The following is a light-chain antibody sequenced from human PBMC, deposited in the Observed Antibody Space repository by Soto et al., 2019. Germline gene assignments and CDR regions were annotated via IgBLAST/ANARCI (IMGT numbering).Light chain of an antibody. CDR1: QRISSW. CDR3: QQYNGSSWT. CDR2: DVS. V-gene: IGKV1-5*02. J-gene: IGKJ1*01. Sequence: DIQMTQSPSTLSASVGDRVTIICRARQRISSWLAWYQQKPGKAPNLLIYDVSSLQGVVLSRFTGSGSGTEFTLTISSLQPDDFATYYCQQYNGSSWTFGQGNKVDI.